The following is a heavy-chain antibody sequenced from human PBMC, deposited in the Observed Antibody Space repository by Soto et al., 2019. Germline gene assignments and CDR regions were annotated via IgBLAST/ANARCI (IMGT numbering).Heavy chain of an antibody. Sequence: GGSLRLSCAASGFTFSSYSMNWVRQAPGKGLEWVSYISSSSSTIYYADSVKGRFTISRDNAKNSLYLQMNSLRAEDTAVYYCARDRGPIAAASPSPFDYWGQGTLVPVSS. CDR3: ARDRGPIAAASPSPFDY. CDR2: ISSSSSTI. D-gene: IGHD6-13*01. CDR1: GFTFSSYS. J-gene: IGHJ4*02. V-gene: IGHV3-48*01.